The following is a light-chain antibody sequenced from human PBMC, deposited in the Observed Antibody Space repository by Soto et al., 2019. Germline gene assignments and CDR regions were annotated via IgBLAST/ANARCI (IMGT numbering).Light chain of an antibody. CDR1: QTISTY. V-gene: IGKV1-39*01. J-gene: IGKJ2*01. CDR2: TAS. Sequence: DIQMTQSLSSLSASVGDRGTITCRAIQTISTYLNWYQQKPGKAPKLLIYTASTLQSGGPSRFSGSGSGTDFTLTINSLQPEDFATYYCQQSNGIPYTFGQGTKLEIK. CDR3: QQSNGIPYT.